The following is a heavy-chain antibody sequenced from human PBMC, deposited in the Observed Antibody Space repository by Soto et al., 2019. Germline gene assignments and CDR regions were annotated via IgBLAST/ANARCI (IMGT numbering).Heavy chain of an antibody. CDR3: ARDRCTGGSCPRDYFYGMDV. J-gene: IGHJ6*02. Sequence: QVQLVESGGGVVQPGRSLRLSCAASGFTFSTYAMHWVRQAPGKGLEWVAVISYDGSNKYYADSVKGRFTIARDNSKNTLYLQMNRLRAEDTAVYYCARDRCTGGSCPRDYFYGMDVWGQGTTVTVSS. CDR2: ISYDGSNK. CDR1: GFTFSTYA. V-gene: IGHV3-30-3*01. D-gene: IGHD2-15*01.